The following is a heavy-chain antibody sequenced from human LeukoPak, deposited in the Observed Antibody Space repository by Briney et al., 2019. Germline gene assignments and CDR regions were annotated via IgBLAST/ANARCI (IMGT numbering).Heavy chain of an antibody. CDR3: AKSSGYDYADFDH. CDR1: GFTFTSYV. J-gene: IGHJ4*02. Sequence: GGSLRLSCAASGFTFTSYVMAWVRQAPGKGLEWVSAISSSSGSTYYTESVKGRFTISRDNSKNTLYMQMNSLRIEDTAVYYCAKSSGYDYADFDHWGQGTLVTVSS. D-gene: IGHD5-12*01. V-gene: IGHV3-23*01. CDR2: ISSSSGST.